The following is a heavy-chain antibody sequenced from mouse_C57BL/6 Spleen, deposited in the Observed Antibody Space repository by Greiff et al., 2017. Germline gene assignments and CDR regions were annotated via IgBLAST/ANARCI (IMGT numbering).Heavy chain of an antibody. CDR3: ARDLYGSSYLDY. D-gene: IGHD1-1*01. Sequence: EVQLQQPGPGLVKPSQSLSLTCSVTGYSITSGYYWNLIRQFPGNKLEWMGFISYDGSNNYNPSLKNRISITLDTSKNQFFLKLNSVTTEDTATYSCARDLYGSSYLDYWGQGTTLTVSS. CDR2: ISYDGSN. CDR1: GYSITSGYY. V-gene: IGHV3-6*01. J-gene: IGHJ2*01.